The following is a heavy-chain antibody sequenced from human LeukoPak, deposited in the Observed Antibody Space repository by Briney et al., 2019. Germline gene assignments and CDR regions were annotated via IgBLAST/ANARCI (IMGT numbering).Heavy chain of an antibody. V-gene: IGHV1-24*01. CDR1: GYTLTELS. Sequence: ASVKVSCKVSGYTLTELSMHWVRQAPGKGLEWMGGFYPEDGETIYAQKFQGRVTMTEDTSTDTAYMELSSLRSEDTAVYYCATADPQDIVAIYYYGMDVWGQGTTVTVSS. J-gene: IGHJ6*02. CDR3: ATADPQDIVAIYYYGMDV. CDR2: FYPEDGET. D-gene: IGHD5-12*01.